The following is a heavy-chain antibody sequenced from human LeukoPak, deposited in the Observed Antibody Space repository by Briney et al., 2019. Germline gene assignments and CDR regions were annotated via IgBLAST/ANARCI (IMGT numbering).Heavy chain of an antibody. J-gene: IGHJ6*02. Sequence: PGGSLRLSCVASGFSFSDYHMTWIRQAPGKGLEWLSYIDIGSNFTKLAATVRGRFTISRDDARNSLYLQLNNARAAATAVYYCARDQAADTHDLDAWGHGTPVIVSS. CDR3: ARDQAADTHDLDA. CDR2: IDIGSNFT. V-gene: IGHV3-11*05. CDR1: GFSFSDYH. D-gene: IGHD6-19*01.